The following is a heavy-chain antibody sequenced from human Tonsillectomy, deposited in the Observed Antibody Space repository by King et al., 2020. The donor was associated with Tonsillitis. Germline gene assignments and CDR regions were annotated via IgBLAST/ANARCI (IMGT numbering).Heavy chain of an antibody. CDR2: IYHSGST. J-gene: IGHJ6*02. V-gene: IGHV4-30-2*01. Sequence: VQLQESGSGLVKPSQTLSLTCAVSGGSISSGGYSWSWIRQPPGKGLEWIGYIYHSGSTYYNPSLKSRVTISVDRSKNQFSLKLSSVTAADTAVYYCAGGGGYCSSTSCYTGQYDPYYYGMDVWGQGTTVTVSS. D-gene: IGHD2-2*02. CDR3: AGGGGYCSSTSCYTGQYDPYYYGMDV. CDR1: GGSISSGGYS.